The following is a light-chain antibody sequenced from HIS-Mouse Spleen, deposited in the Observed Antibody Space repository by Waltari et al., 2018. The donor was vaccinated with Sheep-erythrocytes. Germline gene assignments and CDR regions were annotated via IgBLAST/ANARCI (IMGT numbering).Light chain of an antibody. CDR1: SSNIGSNT. CDR3: AAWDDSLNGVV. J-gene: IGLJ2*01. Sequence: QSVLTQPPSASGTPGQRVTISCSGSSSNIGSNTVNWYQQLPGTAPKLLIYTNNQRPAGAPDRFSCSKSGTSASLAISGLQSEDEADYYCAAWDDSLNGVVFGGGTKLTVL. CDR2: TNN. V-gene: IGLV1-44*01.